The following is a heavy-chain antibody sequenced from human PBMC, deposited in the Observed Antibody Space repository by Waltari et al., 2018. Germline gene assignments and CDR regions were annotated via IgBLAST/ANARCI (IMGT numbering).Heavy chain of an antibody. D-gene: IGHD3-10*01. CDR1: GFTFSTDG. V-gene: IGHV3-30*02. J-gene: IGHJ3*02. Sequence: QVQLVESGGGVVQPGGSLRLSCAASGFTFSTDGMHWVRQTPGKGLEWVTFIRNDGSDKDYADSVKGRFTVSRDNSKNTLYLQMSNLRAEDTAVYYCAKRGDISSHGAFDIWGQGTMVTVSS. CDR3: AKRGDISSHGAFDI. CDR2: IRNDGSDK.